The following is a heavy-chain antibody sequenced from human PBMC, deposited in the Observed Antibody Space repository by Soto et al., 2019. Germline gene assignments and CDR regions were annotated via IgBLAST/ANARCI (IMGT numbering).Heavy chain of an antibody. J-gene: IGHJ5*02. Sequence: ASVKVSCKASGYTFTSYYMDWVRQAPGQGLEWMGIINPSGGSTSYAQKFQGRVTMTRDTSTSTVYMELSSLRSEDTAVYYCARLRFETGIAAAGPTVWFDPWGQGTLVTVSP. CDR2: INPSGGST. CDR3: ARLRFETGIAAAGPTVWFDP. D-gene: IGHD6-13*01. CDR1: GYTFTSYY. V-gene: IGHV1-46*01.